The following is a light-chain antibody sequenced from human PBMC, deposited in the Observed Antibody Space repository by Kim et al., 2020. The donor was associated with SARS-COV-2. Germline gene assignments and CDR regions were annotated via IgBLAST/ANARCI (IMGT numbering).Light chain of an antibody. CDR1: ENINKW. CDR3: QQDNAFPLT. J-gene: IGKJ4*01. Sequence: SASVGDRVTITCRDSENINKWLVWYQQKPGKAPKVLIYMASSLESGVTSRFSGSGSGTEFSLTISSLQPDDFATYYCQQDNAFPLTFGGGTKLEI. CDR2: MAS. V-gene: IGKV1-5*03.